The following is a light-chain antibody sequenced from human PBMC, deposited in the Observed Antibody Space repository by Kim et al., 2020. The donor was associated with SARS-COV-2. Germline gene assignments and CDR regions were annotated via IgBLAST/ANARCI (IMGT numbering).Light chain of an antibody. CDR1: SSYVVGYNY. CDR3: SSYTSSSTQV. V-gene: IGLV2-14*03. CDR2: DVS. J-gene: IGLJ1*01. Sequence: GQSITLSCTGNSSYVVGYNYVSWYQQHPGKAPKLMIYDVSNRPSGVSNRFSGSKSGNMASLTISGLQAEDEADYYCSSYTSSSTQVFGTGTKVTVL.